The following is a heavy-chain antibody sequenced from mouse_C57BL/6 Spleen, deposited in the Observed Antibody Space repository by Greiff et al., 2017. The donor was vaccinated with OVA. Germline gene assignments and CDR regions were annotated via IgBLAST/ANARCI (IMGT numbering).Heavy chain of an antibody. J-gene: IGHJ4*01. CDR1: GFTFTDYY. Sequence: EVKLVESGGGLVQPGGSLSLSCAASGFTFTDYYMSWVRQPPGKALEWLGFIRNKANGYTTEYSASVKGRFTISRDNSQSILYLQMNALRAADSATYYCARYPVRYAMDYWGQGTSVTVSS. CDR3: ARYPVRYAMDY. CDR2: IRNKANGYTT. D-gene: IGHD1-1*01. V-gene: IGHV7-3*01.